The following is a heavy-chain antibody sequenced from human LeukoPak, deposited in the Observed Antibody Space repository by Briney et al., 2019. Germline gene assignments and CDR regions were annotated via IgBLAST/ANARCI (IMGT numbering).Heavy chain of an antibody. J-gene: IGHJ4*02. CDR1: GFIFSNYA. CDR3: AANTQSGY. D-gene: IGHD3-16*01. V-gene: IGHV3-48*04. Sequence: PGGSLRLSCSASGFIFSNYAMHWVRQAPGKGLEWVSYISRYSSTIYFADSVKGRFTISRDNAKNSLYLQMNNVRAEDTAVYFCAANTQSGYWGQGALVTVSS. CDR2: ISRYSSTI.